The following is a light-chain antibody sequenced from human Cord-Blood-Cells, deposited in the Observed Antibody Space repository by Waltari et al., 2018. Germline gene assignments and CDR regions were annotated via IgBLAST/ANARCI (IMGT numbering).Light chain of an antibody. CDR1: QSISSS. CDR2: VAY. J-gene: IGKJ4*01. Sequence: DIQVTQPQYSLSASVGDRVTITCWASQSISSSLNCYQQKPGQATKLLIYVAYRLQSVVPLRFSGSGSRTDFTHTTSSQQPEHIATYYSQQSYNTPLTYGGGTKVEIK. V-gene: IGKV1-39*01. CDR3: QQSYNTPLT.